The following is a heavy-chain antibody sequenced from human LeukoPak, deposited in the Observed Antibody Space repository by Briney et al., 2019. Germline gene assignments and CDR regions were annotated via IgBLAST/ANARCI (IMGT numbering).Heavy chain of an antibody. Sequence: AGGSLRLSCAASGFTFSSYGMHWVRQAPGKGLEWEAVIWYDGSNKYYADSVKGRFTISRDNSKNTLYLQMNSLRAEDTAVYYCARGRSSGYYYDYWGQGTLVTVSS. CDR3: ARGRSSGYYYDY. J-gene: IGHJ4*02. CDR1: GFTFSSYG. CDR2: IWYDGSNK. V-gene: IGHV3-33*01. D-gene: IGHD3-22*01.